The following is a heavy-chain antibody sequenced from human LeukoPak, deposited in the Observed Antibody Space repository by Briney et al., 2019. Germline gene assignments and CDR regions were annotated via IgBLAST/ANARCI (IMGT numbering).Heavy chain of an antibody. CDR2: ISSSGSTI. Sequence: GGSLRLSCAASGFTFSDYYMSWIRQAPGKGLEWVSYISSSGSTIYYADSVKGRFTISRDNAKNSLYLQMNSLRAEDTAVYYCARDSPPTPPYGSGSYGYYYMDVWGKGTTVTVSS. CDR3: ARDSPPTPPYGSGSYGYYYMDV. J-gene: IGHJ6*03. D-gene: IGHD3-10*01. V-gene: IGHV3-11*04. CDR1: GFTFSDYY.